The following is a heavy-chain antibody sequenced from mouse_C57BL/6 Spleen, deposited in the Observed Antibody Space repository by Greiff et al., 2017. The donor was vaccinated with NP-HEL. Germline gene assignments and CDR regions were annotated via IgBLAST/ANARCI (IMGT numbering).Heavy chain of an antibody. D-gene: IGHD2-1*01. CDR3: ARRDYGNYGYFDV. CDR1: GFTFSSYG. J-gene: IGHJ1*03. Sequence: EVQLVESGGDLVKPGGSLKLSCAASGFTFSSYGMSWVRQTPDKRLEWVATISSGGSYTYYPDSVKGRFTISRDNAKNTLYLQMSSLKSEDTAMYYCARRDYGNYGYFDVWGTGTTVTVSS. CDR2: ISSGGSYT. V-gene: IGHV5-6*01.